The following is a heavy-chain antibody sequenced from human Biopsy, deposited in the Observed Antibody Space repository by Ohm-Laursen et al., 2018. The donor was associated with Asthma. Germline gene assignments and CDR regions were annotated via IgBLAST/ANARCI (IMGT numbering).Heavy chain of an antibody. J-gene: IGHJ4*02. V-gene: IGHV3-23*01. D-gene: IGHD6-19*01. CDR2: ITGSGGTT. CDR1: GFTFSSSA. Sequence: SLRLSCLASGFTFSSSAMSWVRQAPGKGLERVSAITGSGGTTYYADSVRGRFTISRDNSKSTLFLQMDSLSAEDTAVYYCAKDFRGIAVAGDRGFDYWGQGTLVTVSS. CDR3: AKDFRGIAVAGDRGFDY.